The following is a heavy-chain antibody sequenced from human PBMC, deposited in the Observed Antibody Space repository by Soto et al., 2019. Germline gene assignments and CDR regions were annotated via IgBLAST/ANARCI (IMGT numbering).Heavy chain of an antibody. CDR3: ATKCSGASCYQPSNYYYYRMDV. CDR1: GGTFSSYA. J-gene: IGHJ6*02. V-gene: IGHV1-69*13. Sequence: GASVKVSCKASGGTFSSYAISWVRQAPGQGLEWMGGIIPIFGTANYAQKFQGRVTITADESTSTAYMELSSLRSEDTAVYYSATKCSGASCYQPSNYYYYRMDVWGQGTTVTVSS. D-gene: IGHD2-15*01. CDR2: IIPIFGTA.